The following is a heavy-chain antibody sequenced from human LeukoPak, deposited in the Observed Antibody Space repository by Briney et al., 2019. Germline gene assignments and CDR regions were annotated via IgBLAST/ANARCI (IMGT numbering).Heavy chain of an antibody. CDR1: GFTVSSNY. CDR3: ARVGGLKVTTDDY. J-gene: IGHJ4*02. V-gene: IGHV3-30*03. Sequence: GGSLRLSCAASGFTVSSNYMSWVRQAPGKGLEWVAVISCDGSNKYYADSVKGRFTISRDNAKNSLYLQMNSLRAEDTAVYYCARVGGLKVTTDDYWGQGTLVTVSS. CDR2: ISCDGSNK. D-gene: IGHD4-17*01.